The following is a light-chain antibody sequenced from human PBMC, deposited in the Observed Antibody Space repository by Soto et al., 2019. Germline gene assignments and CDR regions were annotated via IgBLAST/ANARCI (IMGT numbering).Light chain of an antibody. CDR3: QQFNSYPFT. Sequence: AIPLTQSPSSLSASVGDRVTITCRASQGISSALAWYQHKPGKRPQLLIYAASTLDAGVPSRFSGSESGAEFTLTISSLQSEDFATYYCQQFNSYPFTFGPGTKVDVK. CDR2: AAS. CDR1: QGISSA. J-gene: IGKJ3*01. V-gene: IGKV1-13*02.